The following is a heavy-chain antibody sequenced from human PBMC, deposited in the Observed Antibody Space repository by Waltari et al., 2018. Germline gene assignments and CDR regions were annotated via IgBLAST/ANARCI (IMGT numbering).Heavy chain of an antibody. J-gene: IGHJ3*02. CDR1: GFTFSSYA. Sequence: QVQLVESGGGVVQPGRSLRPSCAASGFTFSSYAMPWVRQAPGKGLEWVAVISYDGSNKYYADAVKGRFTIARDNSKNTLYLQMNSLRAEDTAMYYCAKQLGWELPGGAFDIWGQGTMVTVSS. D-gene: IGHD1-26*01. V-gene: IGHV3-30-3*02. CDR2: ISYDGSNK. CDR3: AKQLGWELPGGAFDI.